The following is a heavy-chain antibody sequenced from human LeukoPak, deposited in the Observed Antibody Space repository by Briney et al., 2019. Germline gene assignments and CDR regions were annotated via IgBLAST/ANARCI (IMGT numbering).Heavy chain of an antibody. CDR3: ARGDKYSSVWYVDY. V-gene: IGHV1-18*01. CDR1: GYTFTSYG. CDR2: ISAYNGVT. Sequence: GASVKVSCKASGYTFTSYGISWVRQARGQGLEWMGWISAYNGVTNYAQNFQGRVTMTTDTPTSTVYMELRSLRSDDTAVYYCARGDKYSSVWYVDYWGQGTLVTVSS. D-gene: IGHD6-19*01. J-gene: IGHJ4*02.